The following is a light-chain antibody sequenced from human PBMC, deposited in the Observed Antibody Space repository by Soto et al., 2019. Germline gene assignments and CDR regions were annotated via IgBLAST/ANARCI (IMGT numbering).Light chain of an antibody. V-gene: IGLV1-40*01. CDR2: GNT. Sequence: QSVLTQPPSVSGAPGQRVTISCTGSASNIGADYDAHWYQQLPGAAPQLLIYGNTNRPSGVPDRISGSKSGASAYLSITGLQAEDEPDYYCQAYDRSLNGWVFGGGTKLTVL. CDR3: QAYDRSLNGWV. J-gene: IGLJ3*02. CDR1: ASNIGADYD.